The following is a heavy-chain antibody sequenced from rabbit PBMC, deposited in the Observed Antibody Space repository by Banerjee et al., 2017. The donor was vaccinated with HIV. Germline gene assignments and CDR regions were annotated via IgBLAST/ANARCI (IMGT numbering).Heavy chain of an antibody. Sequence: LEESGGDLVKPEGSLTLTCTASGFSFSSSYWICWVRQAPGKGLEWIGCIDVGDGSAYYATWAKGRFTISKTSSTTVTLQMTSLTAADTATYFCAGNRVDDNGWSFNLWGPGTLVTVS. J-gene: IGHJ4*01. CDR2: IDVGDGSA. CDR1: GFSFSSSYW. V-gene: IGHV1S45*01. CDR3: AGNRVDDNGWSFNL. D-gene: IGHD4-1*01.